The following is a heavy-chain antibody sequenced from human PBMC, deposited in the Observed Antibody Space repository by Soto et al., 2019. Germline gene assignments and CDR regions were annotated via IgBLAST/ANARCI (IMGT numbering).Heavy chain of an antibody. CDR2: IYYSGST. J-gene: IGHJ4*02. CDR1: GGSINCYC. Sequence: PSETLSLTCTVSGGSINCYCWSWIRQHPGKGLQWIGNIYYSGSTNYNPSLKSRVTISVVSSKNQVSLKLSSVTAADTAVYYCTRVGGYYGDYPNFDYWGQGTLVTVSS. CDR3: TRVGGYYGDYPNFDY. D-gene: IGHD4-17*01. V-gene: IGHV4-59*01.